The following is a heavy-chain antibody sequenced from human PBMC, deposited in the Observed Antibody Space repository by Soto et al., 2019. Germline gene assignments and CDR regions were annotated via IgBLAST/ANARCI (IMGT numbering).Heavy chain of an antibody. V-gene: IGHV5-10-1*01. CDR1: GYSFTSYW. CDR2: IDPSDSYT. D-gene: IGHD5-18*01. J-gene: IGHJ4*02. Sequence: GESLKISCKGSGYSFTSYWIGWVRQMPGKGLDWMAKIDPSDSYTVYSPSFQGHVTISADKSISTVYLQWSSLKASDTAMYYCARGYSYGYIDYWGQGTLVTVSS. CDR3: ARGYSYGYIDY.